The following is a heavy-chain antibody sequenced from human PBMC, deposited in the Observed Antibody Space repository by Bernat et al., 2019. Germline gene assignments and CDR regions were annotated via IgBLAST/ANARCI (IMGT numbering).Heavy chain of an antibody. CDR3: ARGGYYYDSSGYYPRDAFDI. CDR2: IIPIFGTG. CDR1: GGTFSSYA. J-gene: IGHJ3*02. Sequence: QVQLVQSGAEVKKPGSSVKVSCKASGGTFSSYAISWLRQAPGQGLEWMGGIIPIFGTGNFAQKFQGRVTITAEVSTSTAYMELSSLGSEDTAVYYCARGGYYYDSSGYYPRDAFDIWGQGTMVTVSS. V-gene: IGHV1-69*12. D-gene: IGHD3-22*01.